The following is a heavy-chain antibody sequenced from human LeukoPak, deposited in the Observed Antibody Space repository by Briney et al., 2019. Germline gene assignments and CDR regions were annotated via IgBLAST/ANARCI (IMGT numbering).Heavy chain of an antibody. D-gene: IGHD3-10*01. CDR2: INHSGST. Sequence: SETLSLTCAVYGGSFSGYYWSWIRQPPGKGLEWIGEINHSGSTNYNPSLKSRVTISVDTSKNQFSLKLSSVTAADTAVYYCATLPPPGGYWGQGTLVTVSS. CDR3: ATLPPPGGY. J-gene: IGHJ4*02. CDR1: GGSFSGYY. V-gene: IGHV4-34*01.